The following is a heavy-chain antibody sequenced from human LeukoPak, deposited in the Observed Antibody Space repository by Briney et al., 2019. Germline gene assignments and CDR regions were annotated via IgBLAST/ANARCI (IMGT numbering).Heavy chain of an antibody. CDR3: AKDHRSGWYFDY. J-gene: IGHJ4*02. D-gene: IGHD6-19*01. CDR2: ICGSGGST. V-gene: IGHV3-23*01. Sequence: GGSLRLSCAASGFTFSSYAMSWVRQAPGKGLEWVSAICGSGGSTYYADSVKGRFTISRDNSKNTLYLQMNSLRAEDTAVYYCAKDHRSGWYFDYWGQGTLVTVSS. CDR1: GFTFSSYA.